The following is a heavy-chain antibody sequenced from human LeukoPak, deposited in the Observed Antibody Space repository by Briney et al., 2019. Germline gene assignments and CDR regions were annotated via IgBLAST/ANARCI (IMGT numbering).Heavy chain of an antibody. CDR3: ARARSGLDAFDI. J-gene: IGHJ3*02. CDR2: ISAYNGNT. Sequence: ASVKVSCKAAGYTFTSYGISWVRQAPGQGLEWMGWISAYNGNTNYAQKLQGRVTMTTDTSTSTAYMELRSLRSDDTAVYYCARARSGLDAFDIWGQGTMVTVSS. CDR1: GYTFTSYG. V-gene: IGHV1-18*01. D-gene: IGHD2-15*01.